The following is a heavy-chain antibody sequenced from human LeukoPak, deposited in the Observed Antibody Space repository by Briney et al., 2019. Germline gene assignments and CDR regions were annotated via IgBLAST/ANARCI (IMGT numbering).Heavy chain of an antibody. D-gene: IGHD3-10*01. Sequence: PGGSLRLSCAVSGFAFGSEAMSWVRQSPARGLEWVASISPGGGTTYHADYVKGRFTISRDNSKNSLFVQMNSLRAEDTAVYYCAKCQYGSGSYDAFDIWGQGTMVTVSS. V-gene: IGHV3-23*01. CDR1: GFAFGSEA. CDR2: ISPGGGTT. CDR3: AKCQYGSGSYDAFDI. J-gene: IGHJ3*02.